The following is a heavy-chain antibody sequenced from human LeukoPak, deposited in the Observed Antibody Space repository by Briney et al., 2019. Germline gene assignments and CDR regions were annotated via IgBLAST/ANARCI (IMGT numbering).Heavy chain of an antibody. Sequence: GGSLRLSCAASGFTFSSHAMGWVRQAPGKGLEWVSTIGTSGSKTYYADSVRGRFTISRDNSKNTLYLQVNSLRAEDTAVYYCVKRDYSLAHFDFWGQGTLATVSS. CDR1: GFTFSSHA. CDR2: IGTSGSKT. J-gene: IGHJ4*02. CDR3: VKRDYSLAHFDF. D-gene: IGHD4-11*01. V-gene: IGHV3-23*01.